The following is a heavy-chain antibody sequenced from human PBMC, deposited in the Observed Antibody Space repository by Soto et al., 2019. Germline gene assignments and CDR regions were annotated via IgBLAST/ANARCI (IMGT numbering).Heavy chain of an antibody. CDR2: SSGSGGST. CDR3: AKLRRFGELSP. Sequence: GGSLRLSCAASGFTFSSYAMSWVRQAPGKGLEWVSASSGSGGSTDYADSGKGRFTISRDNSKNTLYLQMNSLRAEDTAVYYCAKLRRFGELSPWGQGTLVTVSS. V-gene: IGHV3-23*01. D-gene: IGHD3-10*01. CDR1: GFTFSSYA. J-gene: IGHJ5*02.